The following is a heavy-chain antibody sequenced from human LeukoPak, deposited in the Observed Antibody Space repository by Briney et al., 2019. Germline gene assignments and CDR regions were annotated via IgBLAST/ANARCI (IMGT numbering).Heavy chain of an antibody. CDR3: ARVQSTDIDY. CDR1: GFTFRSYG. J-gene: IGHJ4*02. D-gene: IGHD1-1*01. V-gene: IGHV3-33*01. CDR2: IWYDVGNK. Sequence: GRSLRLSCAASGFTFRSYGMNWVRQAPGKGLEWVAVIWYDVGNKNYADSVKGRFTISRDNSKNTLYLQMNGLRAEDTAVYYCARVQSTDIDYWGQGTLVTVSS.